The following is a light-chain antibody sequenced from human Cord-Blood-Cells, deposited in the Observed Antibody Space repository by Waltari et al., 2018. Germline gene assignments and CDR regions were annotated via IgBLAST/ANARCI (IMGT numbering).Light chain of an antibody. CDR3: QQRSNWPR. J-gene: IGKJ5*01. CDR2: DAS. Sequence: IVLTQSPATLSLSPGERATLSCRASQSVSSYLAGYQQKPGQAPRLLIYDASNRATGIPARFSGSGSGTDFTLTISSLEPEDFAVYYCQQRSNWPRFGQGTRLEIK. CDR1: QSVSSY. V-gene: IGKV3-11*01.